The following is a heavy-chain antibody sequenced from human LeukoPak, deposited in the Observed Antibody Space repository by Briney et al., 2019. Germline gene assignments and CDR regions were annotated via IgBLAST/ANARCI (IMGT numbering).Heavy chain of an antibody. V-gene: IGHV3-30*18. CDR1: GFTFSSYG. J-gene: IGHJ3*02. Sequence: GRSLRLSCAASGFTFSSYGMHWVRQAPGKGLEWVAVISYDGSNKYYADSVKGRFTISRDNSKNTLYLQMNSLRAEDTAMYYCAKAPSSRIAAAGTYAFDIWGQGTMVTVSS. CDR3: AKAPSSRIAAAGTYAFDI. CDR2: ISYDGSNK. D-gene: IGHD6-13*01.